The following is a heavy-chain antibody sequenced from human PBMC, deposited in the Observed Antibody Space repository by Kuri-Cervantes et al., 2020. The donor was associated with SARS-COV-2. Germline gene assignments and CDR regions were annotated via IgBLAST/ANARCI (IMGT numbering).Heavy chain of an antibody. Sequence: ESLKISCAVSGYSLSSGYYWSWIRQPPGKGLEWIGEINHSGSTNYNPSLKSRVTISVDTSKNQFSLKLSSVTAADTAVYYCASGLGGYCSSTRCLRRGGNYYYYMGVWGKGTTVTVSS. CDR1: GYSLSSGYY. V-gene: IGHV4-34*01. CDR2: INHSGST. J-gene: IGHJ6*03. D-gene: IGHD2-2*01. CDR3: ASGLGGYCSSTRCLRRGGNYYYYMGV.